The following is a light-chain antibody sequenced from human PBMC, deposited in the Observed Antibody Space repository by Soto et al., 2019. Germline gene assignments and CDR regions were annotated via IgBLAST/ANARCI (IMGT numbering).Light chain of an antibody. CDR1: QSVNSN. CDR2: GAS. Sequence: EIAMTQSPATLSVSPGERATLSCRASQSVNSNLAWYQQKPGQAPRLLIYGASTRATGIPARFSGSGSGTEFTVPISRLQSEDFAVHYCQQYNNWPLTFGGGTKVEIK. J-gene: IGKJ4*01. CDR3: QQYNNWPLT. V-gene: IGKV3-15*01.